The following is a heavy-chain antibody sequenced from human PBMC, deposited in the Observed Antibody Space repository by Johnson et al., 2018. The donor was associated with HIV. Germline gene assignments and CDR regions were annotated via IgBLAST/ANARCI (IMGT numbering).Heavy chain of an antibody. V-gene: IGHV3-30*02. J-gene: IGHJ3*02. D-gene: IGHD6-19*01. CDR2: IRDDGSNK. Sequence: QVQLVESGGGVVQPGGSLRLSCAASGFTFSSYGMHWVRQAPGKGLEWVAFIRDDGSNKYYADSVKGRFTISRDTLKNTLYLQMNSLRAEDTAVYYSGKDRAVAGKGHDAFDSWGQGTMVTVSS. CDR1: GFTFSSYG. CDR3: GKDRAVAGKGHDAFDS.